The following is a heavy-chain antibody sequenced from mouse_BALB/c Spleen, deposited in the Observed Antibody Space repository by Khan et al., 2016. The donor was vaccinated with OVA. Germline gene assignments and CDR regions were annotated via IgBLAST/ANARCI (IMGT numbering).Heavy chain of an antibody. CDR2: INTYSGEP. J-gene: IGHJ1*01. CDR3: ARISSDWNSDF. CDR1: GYTFTNYG. V-gene: IGHV9-1*02. Sequence: QIQLLQSGPELKKPGETVKISCKASGYTFTNYGMHWVKQAPGKGLKWMGWINTYSGEPTYADDFKGRFVFSLETSASTAYLQISNLTNEDMATYFCARISSDWNSDFWGEGTTVTVSS.